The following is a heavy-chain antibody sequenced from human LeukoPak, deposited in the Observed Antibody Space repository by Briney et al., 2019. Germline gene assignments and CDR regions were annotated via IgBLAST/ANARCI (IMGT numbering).Heavy chain of an antibody. Sequence: ASVKVSCKASGYTFTSHDINWVRQATGQGLEWMGWMNPNSGNTGYAQKFQGRVTMTRNTSISTAYMELSSLRSEDTAVYYCARGLFRWEPRSDYWGQGTLVTVSS. D-gene: IGHD1-26*01. V-gene: IGHV1-8*01. CDR3: ARGLFRWEPRSDY. CDR2: MNPNSGNT. CDR1: GYTFTSHD. J-gene: IGHJ4*02.